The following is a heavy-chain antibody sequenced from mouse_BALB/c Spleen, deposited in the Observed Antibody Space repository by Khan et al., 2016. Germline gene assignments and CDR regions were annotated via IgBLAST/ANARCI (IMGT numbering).Heavy chain of an antibody. J-gene: IGHJ3*01. V-gene: IGHV1-18*01. CDR3: ARGDYYGYVGAY. D-gene: IGHD1-2*01. Sequence: VRLQQSGPELVKPGASMKISCKASGYSFTGYTMTWVKQSHGKNLEWIGLINPSNGGTNYNQKFKGKATLTVDKSSTTAYMELLSLTSEDSAVYYCARGDYYGYVGAYWGQGTLVTVSA. CDR1: GYSFTGYT. CDR2: INPSNGGT.